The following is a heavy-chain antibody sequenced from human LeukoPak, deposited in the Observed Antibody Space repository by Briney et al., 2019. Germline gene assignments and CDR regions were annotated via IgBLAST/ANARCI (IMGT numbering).Heavy chain of an antibody. CDR1: GFNFRDAA. CDR3: ARDPGPDFDY. Sequence: GGSLRLSCAASGFNFRDAAMTWVRQAPGKGLEWVSSISSSSSYIYYADSVKGRFTISRDNAKNSLYLQMNSLRAEDTAVYYCARDPGPDFDYWGQGTLVTVSS. CDR2: ISSSSSYI. V-gene: IGHV3-21*01. J-gene: IGHJ4*02.